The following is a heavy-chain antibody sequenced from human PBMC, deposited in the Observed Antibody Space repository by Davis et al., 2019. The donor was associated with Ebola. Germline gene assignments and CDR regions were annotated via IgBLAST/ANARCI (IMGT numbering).Heavy chain of an antibody. J-gene: IGHJ6*02. CDR1: GFTFSSYG. D-gene: IGHD3-16*01. Sequence: GGSLRLSCAASGFTFSSYGMHWVRQAPGKGLEWVAVIWYDGSNKYYADSVKGRFTISRDNSKNTLYLQMNSLGAEDTAVYYCAKGDLGNYYYYGMDVWGQGTTVTVSS. CDR3: AKGDLGNYYYYGMDV. CDR2: IWYDGSNK. V-gene: IGHV3-30*02.